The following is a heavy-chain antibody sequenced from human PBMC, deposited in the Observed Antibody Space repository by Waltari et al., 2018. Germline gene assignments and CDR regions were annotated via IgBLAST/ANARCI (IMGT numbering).Heavy chain of an antibody. D-gene: IGHD2-15*01. V-gene: IGHV3-7*01. J-gene: IGHJ3*02. CDR2: IHPNGSEK. CDR1: DFTFNTYW. CDR3: TRGGFCSGGRCDSAAFDI. Sequence: EVQLVESGGDLVQPGGSLRLSCAASDFTFNTYWMNWVRQATGKGVEWVANIHPNGSEKYYVDSVKVRFSISRDNAKKSLYLQMDSLRADDTGFYYCTRGGFCSGGRCDSAAFDIWGQGTMVTVSS.